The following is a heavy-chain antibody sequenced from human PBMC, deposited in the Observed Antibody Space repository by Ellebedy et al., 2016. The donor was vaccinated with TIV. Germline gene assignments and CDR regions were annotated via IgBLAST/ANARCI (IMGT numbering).Heavy chain of an antibody. Sequence: GESLKISXAASGFTFSSYAMHWVRQAPGKGLEWVAVISYDGSNKYYADSVKGRFTISRDNSKNSLYLQMNSLRDEDTAVYYCAREAYYDYYMDVWGKGTTVTVSS. V-gene: IGHV3-30-3*01. CDR1: GFTFSSYA. CDR2: ISYDGSNK. CDR3: AREAYYDYYMDV. J-gene: IGHJ6*03.